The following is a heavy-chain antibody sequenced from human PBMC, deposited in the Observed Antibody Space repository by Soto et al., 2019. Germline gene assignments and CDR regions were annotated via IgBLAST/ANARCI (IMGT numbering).Heavy chain of an antibody. CDR3: ARSPAVAGTSNFDY. D-gene: IGHD6-19*01. CDR1: GGSVSSGSYY. V-gene: IGHV4-61*01. J-gene: IGHJ4*02. Sequence: PSETLSLTCTVSGGSVSSGSYYWSWIRQPPGKGLACIGYIYYSGSTNYNPSLKSRVTISVDTSKNQFFLKLNSVTAADTAVYYCARSPAVAGTSNFDYWGQGTLVTVSS. CDR2: IYYSGST.